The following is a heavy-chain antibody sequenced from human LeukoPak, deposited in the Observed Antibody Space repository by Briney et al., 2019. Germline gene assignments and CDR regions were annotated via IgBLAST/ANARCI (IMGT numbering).Heavy chain of an antibody. Sequence: PGWSLRLSCASSGFTFISYWISWVRQAAGKGREGVANIKQDGREKYYVGSVKGRFTISRENAKTSLYLQIHSLRDEQTAVYYCAREGDDYVWGSYRTRSNYFDYWGQGTLVTVSS. J-gene: IGHJ4*02. V-gene: IGHV3-7*03. D-gene: IGHD3-16*02. CDR1: GFTFISYW. CDR2: IKQDGREK. CDR3: AREGDDYVWGSYRTRSNYFDY.